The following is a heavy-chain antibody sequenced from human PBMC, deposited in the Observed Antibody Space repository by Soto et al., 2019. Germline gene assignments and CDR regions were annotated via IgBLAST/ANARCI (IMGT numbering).Heavy chain of an antibody. J-gene: IGHJ4*02. CDR1: GDSVSSNSAA. CDR2: TYYRSKWFN. V-gene: IGHV6-1*01. D-gene: IGHD6-19*01. Sequence: PSQTLSLTCAISGDSVSSNSAAGNWSRQSPSRGLEWLGRTYYRSKWFNDYAVSVKSRISINPDTSKNQLSLQLNSVTPEDTAVYYCARGMGIAVAGPFDYWGQGTLVTVSS. CDR3: ARGMGIAVAGPFDY.